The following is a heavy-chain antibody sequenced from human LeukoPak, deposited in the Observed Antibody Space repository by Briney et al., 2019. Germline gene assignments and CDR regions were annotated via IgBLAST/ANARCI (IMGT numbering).Heavy chain of an antibody. Sequence: ASMKVSCKASGYTFTSYYIHWVRQAPGQGLEWMGIINPSGGSTSYAQKFQGRVTMTRDTSTSTVYMELSSLRSEDTAVYYCARDLGSSGYFSWGQGTLVTVSS. V-gene: IGHV1-46*01. J-gene: IGHJ5*02. CDR2: INPSGGST. D-gene: IGHD3-22*01. CDR1: GYTFTSYY. CDR3: ARDLGSSGYFS.